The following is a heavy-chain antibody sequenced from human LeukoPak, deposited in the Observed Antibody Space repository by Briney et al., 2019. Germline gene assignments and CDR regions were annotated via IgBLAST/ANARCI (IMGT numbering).Heavy chain of an antibody. Sequence: ASVKVSCKASGYTFTGYYMHWVRQAPGQGLEWMGWINPNSGGTNYAQKFQGWVTMTRDTSISTAYMELSRLRSDDTAVYYCARRGGPYYYDSSGYYWRDPPGRWGQGTLVTVSS. D-gene: IGHD3-22*01. J-gene: IGHJ4*02. CDR3: ARRGGPYYYDSSGYYWRDPPGR. CDR2: INPNSGGT. CDR1: GYTFTGYY. V-gene: IGHV1-2*04.